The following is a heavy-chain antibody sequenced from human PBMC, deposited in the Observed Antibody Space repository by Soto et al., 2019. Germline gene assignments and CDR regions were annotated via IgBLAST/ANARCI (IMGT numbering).Heavy chain of an antibody. J-gene: IGHJ4*02. CDR1: GGSFSGYY. D-gene: IGHD3-22*01. CDR2: INHSGST. Sequence: SETLSLTCAVYGGSFSGYYWSWIRQPPGKGLEWIGEINHSGSTNYNPSLKSRVTISVDRSKNEFSLRLSSVTDADTAVYYCARATFIRKWYYDATHYYYLAYCGQGTLVSVSS. CDR3: ARATFIRKWYYDATHYYYLAY. V-gene: IGHV4-34*01.